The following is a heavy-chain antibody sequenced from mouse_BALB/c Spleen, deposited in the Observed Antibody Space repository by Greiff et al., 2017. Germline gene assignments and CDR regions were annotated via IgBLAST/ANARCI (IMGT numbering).Heavy chain of an antibody. CDR2: ISDGGSYT. J-gene: IGHJ3*01. CDR3: ARDRARATTCFAY. Sequence: EVNLVESGGGLVKPGGSLKLSCAASGFTFSDYYMYWVRQTPEKRLEWVATISDGGSYTYYPDSVKGRFTISRDNAKNNLYLQMSSLKSEDTAMYYCARDRARATTCFAYWGQGTLVTVSA. CDR1: GFTFSDYY. V-gene: IGHV5-4*02. D-gene: IGHD3-1*01.